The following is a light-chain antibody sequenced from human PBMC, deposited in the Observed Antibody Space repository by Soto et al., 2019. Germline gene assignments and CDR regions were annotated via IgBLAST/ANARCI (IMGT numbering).Light chain of an antibody. Sequence: QSALTQPASVSGSPGQSITISCTGTSSDVGGYNYVSWYQQHPGKAPKLMIYDVSNRPSGVSNRFSGSKSGNTASLTISVLKAEDEDDYYCSSYTSSARVFGTGTKLTVL. V-gene: IGLV2-14*01. CDR3: SSYTSSARV. CDR2: DVS. J-gene: IGLJ1*01. CDR1: SSDVGGYNY.